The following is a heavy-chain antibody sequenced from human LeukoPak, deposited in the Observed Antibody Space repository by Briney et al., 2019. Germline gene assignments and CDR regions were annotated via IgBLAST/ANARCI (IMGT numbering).Heavy chain of an antibody. CDR1: GFTFSSYA. CDR3: AIRALTTPPY. V-gene: IGHV3-30*04. D-gene: IGHD4-17*01. Sequence: GGSLRLSCAASGFTFSSYAMHWVRQAPGKGLEWVALISYDGSNKNYADSVKGRLTISRDISKNTLYVQMNSLRPEDTAVYYCAIRALTTPPYWGQGTLVTVSS. J-gene: IGHJ4*02. CDR2: ISYDGSNK.